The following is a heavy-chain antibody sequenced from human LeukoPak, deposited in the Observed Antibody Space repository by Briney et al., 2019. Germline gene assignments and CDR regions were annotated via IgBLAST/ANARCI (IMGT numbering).Heavy chain of an antibody. CDR1: GITFNTYA. CDR3: ARLSGSTGTTSRVLHY. Sequence: GGSLRLSCAASGITFNTYAMTWRRQGPGKGRERVSAISDTGGDSDYAASVTGRITISRDTSTTTLFLQMNILRADDTATSYCARLSGSTGTTSRVLHYWGQGTLVTVSA. CDR2: ISDTGGDS. V-gene: IGHV3-23*01. J-gene: IGHJ4*02. D-gene: IGHD1-1*01.